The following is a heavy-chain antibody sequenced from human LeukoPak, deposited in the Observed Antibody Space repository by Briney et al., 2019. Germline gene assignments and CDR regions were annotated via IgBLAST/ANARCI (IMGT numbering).Heavy chain of an antibody. D-gene: IGHD6-13*01. CDR1: GCTFSSYA. CDR3: AKGEVRAAAGTGFDY. CDR2: ISGSGGST. Sequence: GGSLRLSCAASGCTFSSYAMSWVRQAPGKGLEWVSAISGSGGSTYYADSVEGRFTISRDNSKNTLYLQMNSLRAEDTAVYHCAKGEVRAAAGTGFDYWGQGTLVTVSS. J-gene: IGHJ4*02. V-gene: IGHV3-23*01.